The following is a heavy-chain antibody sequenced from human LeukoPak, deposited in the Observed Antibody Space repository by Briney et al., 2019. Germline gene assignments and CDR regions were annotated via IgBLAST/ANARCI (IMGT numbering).Heavy chain of an antibody. J-gene: IGHJ3*02. D-gene: IGHD2-21*01. Sequence: GGSLRLSCAASGFTFNDYAMHWVRQAPGKGLEWVSGIGWNSGSIGYADSVKGRFTISRDNAKNSLYLQMNSLRAEDTAVYYCARALLGPDAFDIWGQGTMVTVSS. CDR1: GFTFNDYA. CDR3: ARALLGPDAFDI. CDR2: IGWNSGSI. V-gene: IGHV3-9*01.